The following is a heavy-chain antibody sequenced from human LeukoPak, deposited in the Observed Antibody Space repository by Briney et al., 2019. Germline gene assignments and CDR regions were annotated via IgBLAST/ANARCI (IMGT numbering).Heavy chain of an antibody. CDR1: GYTFTNYD. V-gene: IGHV1-8*01. CDR2: MNPNSGNT. D-gene: IGHD3-16*01. CDR3: ARAPTWTGYYYYMDV. J-gene: IGHJ6*03. Sequence: ASVKVSCKASGYTFTNYDINWVRQATGQGLEWMGWMNPNSGNTGYAQKFQGRVTMTRNTSISTAYMELSSLRSEDTAVYYCARAPTWTGYYYYMDVWGKGTTVTVSS.